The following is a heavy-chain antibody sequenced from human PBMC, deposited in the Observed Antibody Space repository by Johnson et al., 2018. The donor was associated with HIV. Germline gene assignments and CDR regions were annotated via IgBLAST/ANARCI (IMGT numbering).Heavy chain of an antibody. J-gene: IGHJ3*01. CDR2: I. CDR1: AFPFDDHA. CDR3: AKDLVWNSGSYRGAFDV. Sequence: VESGGGLVQPGRSLRLSCAASAFPFDDHALHWVRQTPGKGLQWFSIILKGRFTISRDNAKNDLDLQMHSLRPEDTAVYYCAKDLVWNSGSYRGAFDVWGQGTMVTVSS. D-gene: IGHD1-26*01. V-gene: IGHV3-9*01.